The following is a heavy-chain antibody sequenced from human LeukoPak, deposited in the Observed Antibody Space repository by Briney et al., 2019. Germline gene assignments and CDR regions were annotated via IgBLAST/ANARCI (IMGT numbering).Heavy chain of an antibody. Sequence: SETLSLTCIVSGGSVRSSSYYWGWIRQPPGKGLEWIGSISYSGSTYYNPSLKSRVTIFVDMSKNQFSLKLSSVTAADTAVYYCARQTGFDLWGRGTLVTVSS. V-gene: IGHV4-39*01. CDR1: GGSVRSSSYY. CDR2: ISYSGST. CDR3: ARQTGFDL. J-gene: IGHJ2*01. D-gene: IGHD3-10*01.